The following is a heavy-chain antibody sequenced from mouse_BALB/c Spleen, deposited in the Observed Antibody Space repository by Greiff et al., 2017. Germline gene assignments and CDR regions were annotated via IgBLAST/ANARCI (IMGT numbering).Heavy chain of an antibody. CDR3: ARNGYDYDGFFAY. D-gene: IGHD2-4*01. Sequence: QVQLQQSGPGLVAPSQSLSITCTVSGFSLSRYSVHWVRQPPGKGLEWLGVIWGGGSTYYNSALKSRLSISKDNSKSQVFLKMNSLQTDDTAMYYCARNGYDYDGFFAYWGQGTLVTVSA. CDR2: IWGGGST. CDR1: GFSLSRYS. J-gene: IGHJ3*01. V-gene: IGHV2-6-4*01.